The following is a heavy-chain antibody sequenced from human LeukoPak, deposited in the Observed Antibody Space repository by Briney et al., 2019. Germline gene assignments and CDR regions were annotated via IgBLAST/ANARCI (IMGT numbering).Heavy chain of an antibody. D-gene: IGHD2-15*01. Sequence: SETLSLTCTVSGGSISSYYWSWIRQPPGKGLEWIGYINYSGSTNYNPSLKSRVTISVDTSKNQFSLKLSSVTAADTAVYYRATSGWTSRWFDPWGQGTLVTVSS. V-gene: IGHV4-59*08. J-gene: IGHJ5*02. CDR2: INYSGST. CDR1: GGSISSYY. CDR3: ATSGWTSRWFDP.